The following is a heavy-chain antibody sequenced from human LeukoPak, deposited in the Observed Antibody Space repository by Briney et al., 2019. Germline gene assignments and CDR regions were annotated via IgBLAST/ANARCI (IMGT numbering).Heavy chain of an antibody. V-gene: IGHV3-30*02. CDR2: IGYDGSNK. Sequence: GVSLRLSCGASGFPFSSSGMHWVRQDPGKGLVWVAFIGYDGSNKYYAESVKDRFTISRDNSKNTLFLQMNSLRTEDTAVYHCAKKARYCSGGYCYADVDYWGQGTPVTVSS. J-gene: IGHJ4*02. D-gene: IGHD2-15*01. CDR1: GFPFSSSG. CDR3: AKKARYCSGGYCYADVDY.